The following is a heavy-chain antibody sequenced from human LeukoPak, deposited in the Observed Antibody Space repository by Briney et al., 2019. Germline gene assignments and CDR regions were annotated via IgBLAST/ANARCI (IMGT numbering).Heavy chain of an antibody. CDR3: AKTAELRYLRPAAFDI. J-gene: IGHJ3*02. CDR1: GFTFSSYA. D-gene: IGHD1-26*01. CDR2: ISGSGGST. Sequence: PGGSLRLSCAASGFTFSSYAMSWVRQAPGKGLEWVSAISGSGGSTYYADSVKGRFTISRDNSKNTLYLQMNSLRAEDTAVYYCAKTAELRYLRPAAFDIWGQGTMVTVSS. V-gene: IGHV3-23*01.